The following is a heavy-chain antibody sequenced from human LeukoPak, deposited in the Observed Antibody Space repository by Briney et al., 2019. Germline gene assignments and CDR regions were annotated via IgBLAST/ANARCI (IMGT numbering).Heavy chain of an antibody. J-gene: IGHJ3*01. CDR1: GFTFSSYA. CDR3: ARDRRVGGTYPDAFDV. CDR2: ISSNGGST. V-gene: IGHV3-64*01. D-gene: IGHD3-16*01. Sequence: GGSLRLSCAASGFTFSSYAMHWVRQAPGKGLEYVSAISSNGGSTYYANSVKGRFTISRDNSKNTLYLQMGSLRAEDTAVYYCARDRRVGGTYPDAFDVWGQGTVVTVSS.